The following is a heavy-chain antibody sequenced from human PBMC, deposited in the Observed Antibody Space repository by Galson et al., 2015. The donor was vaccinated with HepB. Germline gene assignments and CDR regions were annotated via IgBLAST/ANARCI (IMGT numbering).Heavy chain of an antibody. CDR2: TFYRSKWST. Sequence: CAISGDSVSSYTAAWNWIRQSPSRGLEWLGRTFYRSKWSTDYASSVRGRITISPDTSKNQFSLQVHSVTPEDTGVYYCARGVYASGSLGGFDPWGQGTLVIVSS. V-gene: IGHV6-1*01. CDR1: GDSVSSYTAA. J-gene: IGHJ5*02. D-gene: IGHD3-10*01. CDR3: ARGVYASGSLGGFDP.